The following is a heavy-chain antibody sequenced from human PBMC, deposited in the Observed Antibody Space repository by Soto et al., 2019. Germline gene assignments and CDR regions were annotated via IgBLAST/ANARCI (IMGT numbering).Heavy chain of an antibody. D-gene: IGHD5-18*01. CDR1: GGTFSSYT. Sequence: SVKVSCKASGGTFSSYTISWVRQAPGQGLEWMGRIIPILGIANYAQKFQGRVTITADKSTSTAYMELSSLRSEHTAVYYCAVRGYSVLAQDLDYWGQGTLVTVSS. J-gene: IGHJ4*02. V-gene: IGHV1-69*02. CDR3: AVRGYSVLAQDLDY. CDR2: IIPILGIA.